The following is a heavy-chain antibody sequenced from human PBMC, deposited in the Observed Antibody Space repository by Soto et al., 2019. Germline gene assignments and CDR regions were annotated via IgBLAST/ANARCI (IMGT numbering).Heavy chain of an antibody. J-gene: IGHJ4*01. V-gene: IGHV3-23*01. D-gene: IGHD6-19*01. CDR1: GFTFSSYA. CDR2: MGGSGAGT. CDR3: VRGGGIAVAGTHLDY. Sequence: EVQLLESGGGLVQPGGSLRLSCAASGFTFSSYAMSWVRQAPGKGLEWVSGMGGSGAGTNYADSVKGRFTISRDNSKNTLYLQMSSLRAEDTAVYYCVRGGGIAVAGTHLDYWGHGTLVTVSS.